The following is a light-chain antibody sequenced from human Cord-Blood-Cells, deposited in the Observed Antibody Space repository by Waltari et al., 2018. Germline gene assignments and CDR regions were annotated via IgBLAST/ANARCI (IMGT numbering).Light chain of an antibody. CDR2: EVS. Sequence: QSALTQPPSASVSPGQSVTISCTGTSSDVGGYNYVSWYQQHPGKAPKLMIYEVSKRPSGVPDRFSGAKSGNTASLTVSGLQAEDEADYYCSSYAGSNWVFGGGTKLTVL. V-gene: IGLV2-8*01. CDR3: SSYAGSNWV. CDR1: SSDVGGYNY. J-gene: IGLJ3*02.